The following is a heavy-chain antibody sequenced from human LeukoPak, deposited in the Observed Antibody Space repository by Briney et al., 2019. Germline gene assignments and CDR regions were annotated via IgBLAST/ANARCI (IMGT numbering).Heavy chain of an antibody. D-gene: IGHD1-26*01. CDR2: IKPNSGGT. J-gene: IGHJ4*02. V-gene: IGHV1-2*02. CDR3: ARGSIVGATFDYFDH. Sequence: GASVKVSCKASGYTFTGYYIHWVRQAPGQGLEWVGWIKPNSGGTNYAQKFQGRVTMTRDTSISTAYMELSRLRSDDTAVYYCARGSIVGATFDYFDHWGQGTLVTVSS. CDR1: GYTFTGYY.